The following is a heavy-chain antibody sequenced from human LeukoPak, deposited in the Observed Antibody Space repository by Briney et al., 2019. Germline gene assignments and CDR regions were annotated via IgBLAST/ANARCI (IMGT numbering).Heavy chain of an antibody. CDR1: GDSVSSNSAA. CDR2: TYYRSKWYN. V-gene: IGHV6-1*01. CDR3: ARGVEYCSSTSCYRYYYYGMDV. Sequence: SQTLSLTCAISGDSVSSNSAAWNWIRQSPSRGLEWLGRTYYRSKWYNDYAVSVKSRITINPDTSKNQFSLQLNSVTPEDTAVYYCARGVEYCSSTSCYRYYYYGMDVWGQGTTVTVSS. D-gene: IGHD2-2*01. J-gene: IGHJ6*02.